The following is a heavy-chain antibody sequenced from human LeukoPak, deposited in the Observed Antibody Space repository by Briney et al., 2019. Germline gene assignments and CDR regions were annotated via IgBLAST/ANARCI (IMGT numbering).Heavy chain of an antibody. Sequence: NSSETLSLTCGVYGESFSGDYWSWIRQPPGKGLEWIGEINQSGSTNYIPSLKSRVTISVDTSKNQFSLKLISVTAADTAVYYCARRRGYSYGPFDYWGQGTLVTVSS. CDR1: GESFSGDY. J-gene: IGHJ4*02. V-gene: IGHV4-34*01. D-gene: IGHD5-18*01. CDR2: INQSGST. CDR3: ARRRGYSYGPFDY.